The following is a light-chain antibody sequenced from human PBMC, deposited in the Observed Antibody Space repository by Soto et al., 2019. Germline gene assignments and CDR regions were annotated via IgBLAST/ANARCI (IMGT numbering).Light chain of an antibody. V-gene: IGLV3-21*04. CDR3: QVWDSSSDHAV. Sequence: SYELTQPPSVSVAPGRTARVTCGGNDIGSKGVHWYQQKPGQAPVLVIYYDSDRPSGIPERFSGSNSENTATLTISRVEAGDEADYYCQVWDSSSDHAVFGGGTQLT. CDR1: DIGSKG. J-gene: IGLJ7*01. CDR2: YDS.